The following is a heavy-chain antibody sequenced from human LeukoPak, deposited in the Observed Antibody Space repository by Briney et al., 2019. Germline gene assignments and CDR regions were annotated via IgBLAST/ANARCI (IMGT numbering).Heavy chain of an antibody. Sequence: ASVKVSCKASGYTFTSYAMHWVRQAPGQRLEWMGWINAGNGNTKYSQKFQGRVTITRDTSASTAYMELSSLRSEDTAVYYCALQYSSGWHIFDYWGQGTLVTVSS. D-gene: IGHD6-19*01. CDR2: INAGNGNT. CDR3: ALQYSSGWHIFDY. V-gene: IGHV1-3*01. CDR1: GYTFTSYA. J-gene: IGHJ4*02.